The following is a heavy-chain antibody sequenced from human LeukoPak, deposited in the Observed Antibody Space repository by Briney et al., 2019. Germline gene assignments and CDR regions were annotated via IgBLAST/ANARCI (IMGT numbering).Heavy chain of an antibody. CDR2: IYTSGST. Sequence: SETLSLTCTVSGGSISSGSYYWSWIRQPAGKGLEWIGRIYTSGSTNYNPSLKSRVTISVDTSKNQFSLKLSSVTAADTAVYYCARGNPVLRFLEWSTDYYYYYYMDAWGKGTTVTVSS. V-gene: IGHV4-61*02. D-gene: IGHD3-3*01. CDR1: GGSISSGSYY. CDR3: ARGNPVLRFLEWSTDYYYYYYMDA. J-gene: IGHJ6*03.